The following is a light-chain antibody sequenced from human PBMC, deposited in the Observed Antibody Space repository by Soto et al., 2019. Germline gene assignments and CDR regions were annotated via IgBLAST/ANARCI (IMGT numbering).Light chain of an antibody. CDR1: SSDVGGYNY. J-gene: IGLJ2*01. CDR3: SSYTSGSTLVI. V-gene: IGLV2-14*03. CDR2: DVS. Sequence: QSALTQPASVSGSPGQSITISCTGTSSDVGGYNYVSWYQHHPGKAPKFMIYDVSNRPSGVSNSFSGSKSGNTASLTISGLQAEDEADYYCSSYTSGSTLVIFGGGTKLTVL.